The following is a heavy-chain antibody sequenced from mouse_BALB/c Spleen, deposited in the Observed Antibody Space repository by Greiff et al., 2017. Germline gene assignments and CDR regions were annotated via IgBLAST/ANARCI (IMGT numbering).Heavy chain of an antibody. CDR3: LYYRYDEGFAY. Sequence: EVQLQESGGGLVQPGGSMKLSCVASGFTFSNYWMNWVRQSPEKGLEWVAEIRLKSNNYATHYAESVKGRFTISRDDSKSSVYLQMNNLRAEDTGIYYCLYYRYDEGFAYWGQGTLVTVSA. D-gene: IGHD2-14*01. CDR1: GFTFSNYW. V-gene: IGHV6-6*02. CDR2: IRLKSNNYAT. J-gene: IGHJ3*01.